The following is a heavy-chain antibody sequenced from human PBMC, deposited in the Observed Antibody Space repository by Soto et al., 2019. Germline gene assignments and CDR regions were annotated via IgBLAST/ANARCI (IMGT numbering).Heavy chain of an antibody. J-gene: IGHJ6*02. Sequence: PSQTLSLTCAISGDSVSSDTAAWIWVRQSPSKALEWLERTYYRSKWNNDYALSVKSRITISPDTSKNQFSLDLDSVTPEDTAVYSCVGVTLFRGMDVCGQGTPVTVSS. D-gene: IGHD3-10*01. CDR1: GDSVSSDTAA. CDR3: VGVTLFRGMDV. V-gene: IGHV6-1*01. CDR2: TYYRSKWNN.